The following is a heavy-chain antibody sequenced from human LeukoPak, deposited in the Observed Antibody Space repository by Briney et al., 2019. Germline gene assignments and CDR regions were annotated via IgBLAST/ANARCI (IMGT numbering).Heavy chain of an antibody. V-gene: IGHV1-8*01. Sequence: ASVKVSCKASGYTFTTYDINWVRQATGQGLEWMVWMNPNSCNTGYAQNFQDRLTMTRNTSISTTYMELSSLRSEDTAVYYCARGPNKSDGGNSGSAWFDPWGQGTLVTVSS. CDR2: MNPNSCNT. D-gene: IGHD4-23*01. CDR1: GYTFTTYD. J-gene: IGHJ5*02. CDR3: ARGPNKSDGGNSGSAWFDP.